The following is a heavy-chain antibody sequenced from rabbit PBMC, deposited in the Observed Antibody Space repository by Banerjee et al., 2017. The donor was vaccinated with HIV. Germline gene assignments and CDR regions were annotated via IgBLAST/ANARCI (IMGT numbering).Heavy chain of an antibody. CDR2: IYTRNGNT. D-gene: IGHD3-1*01. CDR1: GFDLSSYYY. V-gene: IGHV1S45*01. J-gene: IGHJ4*01. Sequence: QEQLVESGGGLVQPEGSLTLTCKASGFDLSSYYYMCWVRQAPGKGLEWIACIYTRNGNTYYATWAKGRFTISKTSSTTVTLQMTSLTAADTATYFCARGADNVYWGLDLWGLGTLVTVS. CDR3: ARGADNVYWGLDL.